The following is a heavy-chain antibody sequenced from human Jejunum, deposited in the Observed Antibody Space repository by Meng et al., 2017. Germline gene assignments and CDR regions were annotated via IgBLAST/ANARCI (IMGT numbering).Heavy chain of an antibody. CDR2: ISYDVSTT. D-gene: IGHD6-19*01. V-gene: IGHV3-30-3*01. CDR1: GFIFSHYS. J-gene: IGHJ4*02. CDR3: ARDSSSSPDY. Sequence: GGSLRLSCAASGFIFSHYSMLCVRQAPGKGLEWVAIISYDVSTTFYADSVKGRFTISRDNSKNTLYLQMNSLEFEDTAVYYCARDSSSSPDYWGQGTLVTVSS.